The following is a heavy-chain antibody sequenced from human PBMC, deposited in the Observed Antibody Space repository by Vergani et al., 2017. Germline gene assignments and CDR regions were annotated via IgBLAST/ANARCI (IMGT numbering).Heavy chain of an antibody. V-gene: IGHV4-30-4*01. Sequence: QVQLQESGPGLVKPSQTLSLTCTVSGGSISSGDYYWSWIRQPPGKGLEWIGYIYYSGSTYYNPSLKSRVTISVDTSKNQFSLKLSSVTAADTAVYYCARDPLYYDSRPDAFDICGQGTMVTVSS. CDR2: IYYSGST. D-gene: IGHD3-22*01. CDR3: ARDPLYYDSRPDAFDI. J-gene: IGHJ3*02. CDR1: GGSISSGDYY.